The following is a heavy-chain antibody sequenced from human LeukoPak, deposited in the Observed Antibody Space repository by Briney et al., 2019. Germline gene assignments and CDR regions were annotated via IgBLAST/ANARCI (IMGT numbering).Heavy chain of an antibody. CDR3: AKGRYYYDNSGAFEI. V-gene: IGHV3-23*01. J-gene: IGHJ3*02. Sequence: GGSLRLSCAASGFTFSTFSRSWMSWVRQAPGKGLEWVSTISGSGSSTYYADSVKGRFTISRDNSKNTLYLQMNSLRAEDTAVYHCAKGRYYYDNSGAFEIWGQGTMVTVSS. CDR2: ISGSGSST. CDR1: GFTFSTFSRSW. D-gene: IGHD3-22*01.